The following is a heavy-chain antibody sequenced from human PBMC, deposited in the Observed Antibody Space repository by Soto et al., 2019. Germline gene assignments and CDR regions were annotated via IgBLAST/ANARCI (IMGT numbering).Heavy chain of an antibody. V-gene: IGHV1-18*01. CDR3: ERDQYHSPSRADWLPRCLDH. D-gene: IGHD3-9*01. CDR1: GYTFTTYG. Sequence: QVQLVQSGAEVKKPGASVKVSCKTSGYTFTTYGISWVRQAPGQGLEWMGWISGYNGNTNYAQKLQGRVTMTTDTSTSTAYMELRSLRSDDTAVYYCERDQYHSPSRADWLPRCLDHWGQGTLVTVSS. CDR2: ISGYNGNT. J-gene: IGHJ4*02.